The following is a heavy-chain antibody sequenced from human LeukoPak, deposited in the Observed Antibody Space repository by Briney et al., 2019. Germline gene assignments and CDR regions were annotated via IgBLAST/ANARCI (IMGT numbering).Heavy chain of an antibody. J-gene: IGHJ3*02. CDR2: ISAYNGNT. Sequence: GASVKVSCKASGYTFTSYGISWVRQAPGQGLEWMGWISAYNGNTNYAQKLQGRVTMTTDTSTSTAYMELRSRRSDDTAVYYCARDAPDIVVVPAARLTAFDIWGQGTMVTVSS. CDR3: ARDAPDIVVVPAARLTAFDI. CDR1: GYTFTSYG. V-gene: IGHV1-18*01. D-gene: IGHD2-2*01.